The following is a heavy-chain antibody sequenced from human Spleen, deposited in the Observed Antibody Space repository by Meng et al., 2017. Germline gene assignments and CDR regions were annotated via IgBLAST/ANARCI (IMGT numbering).Heavy chain of an antibody. CDR2: IYSSGSA. J-gene: IGHJ4*02. D-gene: IGHD1-26*01. V-gene: IGHV4-39*07. CDR3: ARHLHGGTHYSPFDY. Sequence: SETLSLTCTVSGDSISSGSYYWGWIRQSPGKGLEWIGNIYSSGSAYYTPSLKSRVTISIDTSKNQFSLNLSSVTAADTAVYYCARHLHGGTHYSPFDYWGQGMLVTVSS. CDR1: GDSISSGSYY.